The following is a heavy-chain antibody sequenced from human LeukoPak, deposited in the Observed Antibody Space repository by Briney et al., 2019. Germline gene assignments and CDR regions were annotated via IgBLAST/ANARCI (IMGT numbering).Heavy chain of an antibody. D-gene: IGHD3-9*01. V-gene: IGHV3-21*01. Sequence: PGGSLRLSCAASGFTFSSYSMNWVRQAPGKGLEWVSSISSSSSYIYYADSVKGRFTISRDNAKNSLYLQMNSLRAEDTAVYYCASDTLTGYHPHDYWGQGTLVTVSS. J-gene: IGHJ4*02. CDR2: ISSSSSYI. CDR1: GFTFSSYS. CDR3: ASDTLTGYHPHDY.